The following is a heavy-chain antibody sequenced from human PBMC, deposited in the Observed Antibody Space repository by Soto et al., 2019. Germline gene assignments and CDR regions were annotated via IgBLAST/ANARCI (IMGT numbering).Heavy chain of an antibody. Sequence: SETLSLTCAAYGGSFSGYYWSWIRQPPGKGLEWIGEINHSGSTNYNPSLKSRVTISVDTSKNQFSLKLSSVTAADTAVYYCARGHYGRRYFDYWGQGTLVTLSS. CDR3: ARGHYGRRYFDY. CDR1: GGSFSGYY. J-gene: IGHJ4*02. D-gene: IGHD4-17*01. V-gene: IGHV4-34*01. CDR2: INHSGST.